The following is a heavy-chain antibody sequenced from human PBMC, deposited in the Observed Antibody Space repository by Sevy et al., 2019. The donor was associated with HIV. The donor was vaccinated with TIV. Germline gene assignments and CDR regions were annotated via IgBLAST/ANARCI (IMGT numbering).Heavy chain of an antibody. J-gene: IGHJ1*01. Sequence: GGSLRLSCAASGFTFDNYAMNWVRQAPGKGLEWVSGISGSGESTYYADSVKGRFIISRDSSKNTVYLQMNSLRAEDTAIYYCAQDQEVTGWYSEFFHHWGQCTLVTVSS. V-gene: IGHV3-23*01. D-gene: IGHD6-19*01. CDR1: GFTFDNYA. CDR3: AQDQEVTGWYSEFFHH. CDR2: ISGSGEST.